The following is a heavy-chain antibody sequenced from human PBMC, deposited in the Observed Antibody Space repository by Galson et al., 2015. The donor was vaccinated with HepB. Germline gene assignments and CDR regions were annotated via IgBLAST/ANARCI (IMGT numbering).Heavy chain of an antibody. J-gene: IGHJ6*03. Sequence: SVKVSCKASGGTFSSYTISWVRQAPGQGLEWMGRIIPILGIANYAQKFQGRVTITADKSTSTAYMELSSLRSEDTAVYYCARGGYCSSTSCYYYYYYMDVWGKGTTVTVSS. CDR2: IIPILGIA. CDR3: ARGGYCSSTSCYYYYYYMDV. V-gene: IGHV1-69*02. CDR1: GGTFSSYT. D-gene: IGHD2-2*01.